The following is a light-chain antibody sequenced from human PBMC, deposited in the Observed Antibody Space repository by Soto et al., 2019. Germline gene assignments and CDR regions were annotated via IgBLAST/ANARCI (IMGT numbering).Light chain of an antibody. V-gene: IGKV3-20*01. CDR3: QLYGSSPPYT. Sequence: EIVLTQSPGTLSLSPGERATISCRASQSVSSSYLAWYQQKPGQAPRLLIYGASSRAPGIPDRFSGSGSGTDFTLTISRLEPEEFAVYYCQLYGSSPPYTFGQGTKLDIK. J-gene: IGKJ2*01. CDR1: QSVSSSY. CDR2: GAS.